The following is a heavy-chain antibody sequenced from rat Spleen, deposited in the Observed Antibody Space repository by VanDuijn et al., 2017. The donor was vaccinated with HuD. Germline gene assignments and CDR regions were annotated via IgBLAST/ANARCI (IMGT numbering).Heavy chain of an antibody. V-gene: IGHV5-29*01. CDR2: ISFDGSHT. D-gene: IGHD1-9*01. Sequence: EVQLVESGGGLVQPGRSLKLSCAASGFTFSNSGMAWVCQAPTKGLEWVATISFDGSHTYYRDSVKGRFTISRDNAKNTLYLQVDSLRAEDTASYYCVRHGYTRYYFDYWGQGVMVTVSS. J-gene: IGHJ2*01. CDR1: GFTFSNSG. CDR3: VRHGYTRYYFDY.